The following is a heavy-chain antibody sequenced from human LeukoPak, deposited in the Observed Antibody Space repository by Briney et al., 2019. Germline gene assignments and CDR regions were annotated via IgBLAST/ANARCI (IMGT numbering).Heavy chain of an antibody. CDR3: CIVVVPAAIYG. CDR2: INYSGNT. Sequence: SETLSLTCTVSGGSISSSSYYWGWIRQPPGKGLEWIGSINYSGNTYYNPSLKSRVTISVDTSKSQFSLKLSSVTAADTAAYYCCIVVVPAAIYGWGQGTLVTVSS. V-gene: IGHV4-39*07. CDR1: GGSISSSSYY. D-gene: IGHD2-2*02. J-gene: IGHJ4*02.